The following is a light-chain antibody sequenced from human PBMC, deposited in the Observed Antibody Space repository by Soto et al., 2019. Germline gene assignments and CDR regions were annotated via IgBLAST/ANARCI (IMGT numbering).Light chain of an antibody. V-gene: IGKV2-28*01. CDR3: MQSLQTPPWT. CDR1: QSLLQTNGYTY. CDR2: LTS. J-gene: IGKJ1*01. Sequence: DIVMTQSPLSLPVTPGEPASISCRSSQSLLQTNGYTYLDWYLQKPGQSPKLLIYLTSIRASGVTDRFSGSGSGTEFTLKISKVEAEDVGVYYCMQSLQTPPWTFGPGTKVEFK.